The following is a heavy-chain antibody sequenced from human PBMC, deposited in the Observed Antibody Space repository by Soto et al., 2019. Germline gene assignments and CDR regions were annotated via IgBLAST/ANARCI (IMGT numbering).Heavy chain of an antibody. J-gene: IGHJ4*02. CDR1: GGSTSSYY. CDR3: ARALQYSSGWYLDY. Sequence: SETLSLTCTVSGGSTSSYYWSWIRQPPGKGLEWIGYIYYSGSTNYNPSLKSRVTISVDTSKNQFSLKLSSVTAADTAVYYCARALQYSSGWYLDYWGQGTLVTVSS. D-gene: IGHD6-19*01. CDR2: IYYSGST. V-gene: IGHV4-59*01.